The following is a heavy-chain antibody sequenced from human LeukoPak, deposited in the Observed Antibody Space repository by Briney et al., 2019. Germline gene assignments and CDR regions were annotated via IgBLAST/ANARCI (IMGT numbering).Heavy chain of an antibody. Sequence: GGSLRLSCAASGFTFSNYGMHWVRQAPGKGLEWEAVMSSDGSNKYHADSVKGRFTISRDNSENTLYLQMNSLRPEDTAVYYCAKDLGSTGAYYYYGMDVWGQGTTVTVSS. V-gene: IGHV3-30*18. CDR1: GFTFSNYG. J-gene: IGHJ6*02. D-gene: IGHD2-2*01. CDR2: MSSDGSNK. CDR3: AKDLGSTGAYYYYGMDV.